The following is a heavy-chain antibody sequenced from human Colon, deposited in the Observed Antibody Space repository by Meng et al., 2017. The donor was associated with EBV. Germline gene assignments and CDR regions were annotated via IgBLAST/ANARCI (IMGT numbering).Heavy chain of an antibody. V-gene: IGHV3-74*03. CDR2: INGDGSGT. CDR3: ARDDASEFD. D-gene: IGHD3-10*01. J-gene: IGHJ4*02. CDR1: GFSFSGYW. Sequence: EWQLVVSGGGLVHPRGSCGLSGAASGFSFSGYWMHWVRQAPGKGLAWVSRINGDGSGTTYADSVKGRFSISRDNAKNTLYLQMNSLRAEDTATYYCARDDASEFDWGQGTLVTVSS.